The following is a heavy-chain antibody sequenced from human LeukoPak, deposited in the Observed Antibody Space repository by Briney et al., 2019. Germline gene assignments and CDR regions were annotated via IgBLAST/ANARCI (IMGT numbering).Heavy chain of an antibody. CDR2: IYTSGST. Sequence: SQTLSLAXTVSGGSISSGSYYWSWIRQPAGKGLEWIGRIYTSGSTNYNPSLKSRVTISVDTSKNQFSLKLSSVTAADTAVYYCARQQGAAGPPDYYMDVWGKGTTVTVSS. CDR3: ARQQGAAGPPDYYMDV. V-gene: IGHV4-61*02. CDR1: GGSISSGSYY. D-gene: IGHD6-13*01. J-gene: IGHJ6*03.